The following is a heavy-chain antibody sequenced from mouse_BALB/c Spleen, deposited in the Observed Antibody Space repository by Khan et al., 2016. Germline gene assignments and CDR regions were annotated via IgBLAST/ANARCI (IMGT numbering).Heavy chain of an antibody. V-gene: IGHV5-4*02. CDR1: GFTFSDYY. CDR2: ISDGGAYT. J-gene: IGHJ1*01. CDR3: AGTYGNYGYFDV. D-gene: IGHD1-1*02. Sequence: EVELVESGGGLVKPGGSLKLSCAASGFTFSDYYMSWVRQTPEKRLEWVATISDGGAYTYYPDSVKGRFTISRDNAKNNLYLQMSSLKFEDTAMYDCAGTYGNYGYFDVWGAGTTVTVSS.